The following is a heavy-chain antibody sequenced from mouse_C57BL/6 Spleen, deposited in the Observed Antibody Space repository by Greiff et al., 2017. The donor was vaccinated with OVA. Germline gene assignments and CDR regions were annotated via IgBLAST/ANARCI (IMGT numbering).Heavy chain of an antibody. J-gene: IGHJ4*01. Sequence: EVKLVESEGGLVQPGSSMKLSCTAPGFTFSDYYMAWVRQVPEKGLEWVANINYDGSSTYYLDSLKSRFIISRDNAKNILYLQMSSLKSEYTATYYCARGYGSSYEAMDYWGQGTSVTVSS. CDR2: INYDGSST. V-gene: IGHV5-16*01. CDR1: GFTFSDYY. CDR3: ARGYGSSYEAMDY. D-gene: IGHD1-1*01.